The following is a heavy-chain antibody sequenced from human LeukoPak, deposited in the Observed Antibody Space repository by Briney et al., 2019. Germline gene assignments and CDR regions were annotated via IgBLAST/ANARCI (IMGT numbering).Heavy chain of an antibody. CDR3: ARGNGYNLGTFDY. CDR2: IYYSGST. Sequence: SETLSLTCTVSGGSISSGDYYWSWIRQPPGKGLEWIGYIYYSGSTYYNPSLKSRVTISVDTSKNQFSLRVTSMTAADTAVYYCARGNGYNLGTFDYWGQGTLATVSS. J-gene: IGHJ4*02. V-gene: IGHV4-30-4*01. D-gene: IGHD5-24*01. CDR1: GGSISSGDYY.